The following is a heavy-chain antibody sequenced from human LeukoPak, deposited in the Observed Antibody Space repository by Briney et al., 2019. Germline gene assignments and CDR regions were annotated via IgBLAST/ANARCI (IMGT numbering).Heavy chain of an antibody. V-gene: IGHV4-34*01. Sequence: SETLSLTCAVYGGSFSGYYWSWIRQPPGKGLEWIGEINHSGSTNYNPSLKCRVTISVDTSKNQFSLKLSSVTAADTAVYYCARGKAYYYYMDVWGKGTTVTVSS. J-gene: IGHJ6*03. CDR3: ARGKAYYYYMDV. CDR1: GGSFSGYY. CDR2: INHSGST.